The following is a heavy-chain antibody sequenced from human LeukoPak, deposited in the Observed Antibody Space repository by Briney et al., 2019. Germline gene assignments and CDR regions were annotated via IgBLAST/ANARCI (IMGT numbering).Heavy chain of an antibody. CDR3: AKDWRLSSSWHGENDAFDI. V-gene: IGHV3-48*01. Sequence: GGSLRLSCAASGFTFSSYSMNWVRQAPGKGLEWVSYISSSSSTIYYADSVKGRFTISRDNAKNSLYLQMNSLRAEDTAVYYCAKDWRLSSSWHGENDAFDIWGQGTMVTVSS. J-gene: IGHJ3*02. D-gene: IGHD6-13*01. CDR1: GFTFSSYS. CDR2: ISSSSSTI.